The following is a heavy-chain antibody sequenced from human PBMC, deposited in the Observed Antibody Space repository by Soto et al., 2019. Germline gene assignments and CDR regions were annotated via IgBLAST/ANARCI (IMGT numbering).Heavy chain of an antibody. D-gene: IGHD3-3*01. CDR3: ARQTAPIVWRGPLRYYMDV. CDR2: IYYNGST. Sequence: SETLSLTCTVSGGSISSYYWSWIRQLPRKELEWIGYIYYNGSTNYNPSLKSRVTISVDTSKNQFSLKLSSVTAADTAVYYCARQTAPIVWRGPLRYYMDVWGKGTTVTVSS. CDR1: GGSISSYY. V-gene: IGHV4-59*08. J-gene: IGHJ6*03.